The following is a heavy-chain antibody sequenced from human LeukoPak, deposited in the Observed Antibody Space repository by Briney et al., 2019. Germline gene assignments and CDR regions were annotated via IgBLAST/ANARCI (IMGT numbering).Heavy chain of an antibody. D-gene: IGHD3-3*01. J-gene: IGHJ4*02. Sequence: GRSLRLSCAASGFTFSSYAMHWVRQAPGKGLEWVSAISGSGGSTYYADSVKGRFTISRDNSKNTLYLQMNSLRAEDTAVYYCAKDPRFLEWFSPEDYWGQGTLVTVSS. CDR2: ISGSGGST. CDR3: AKDPRFLEWFSPEDY. CDR1: GFTFSSYA. V-gene: IGHV3-23*01.